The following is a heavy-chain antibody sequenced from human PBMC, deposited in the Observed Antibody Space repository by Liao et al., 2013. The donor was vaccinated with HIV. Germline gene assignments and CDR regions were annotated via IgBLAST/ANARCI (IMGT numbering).Heavy chain of an antibody. Sequence: QVQLQQWGAGLLKPSETLSLTCAVYGNSFTSYSWSWIRQSPGKGLEWIGENVHGGDGNYNPSLQRRVTMSVDTSKNQVSLKFNSVTAADTAVYHCARSTMRDWYFDLWGRGTLVTVSS. CDR1: GNSFTSYS. D-gene: IGHD3-10*01. J-gene: IGHJ2*01. V-gene: IGHV4-34*12. CDR3: ARSTMRDWYFDL. CDR2: NVHGGDG.